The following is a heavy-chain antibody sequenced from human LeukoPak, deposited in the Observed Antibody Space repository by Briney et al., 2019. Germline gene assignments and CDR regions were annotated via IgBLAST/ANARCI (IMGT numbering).Heavy chain of an antibody. CDR2: ISGSGDTT. V-gene: IGHV3-23*01. D-gene: IGHD3-22*01. CDR1: GFTFSSYA. J-gene: IGHJ5*02. CDR3: ASDSSGYFGP. Sequence: GSSLRLSCAASGFTFSSYAMNWVRQAPGRGLGWVSGISGSGDTTSYADSVKGRFTISRDNSKNTPYLQMNSLRAEDTAVYYCASDSSGYFGPWGQGTLVTVSS.